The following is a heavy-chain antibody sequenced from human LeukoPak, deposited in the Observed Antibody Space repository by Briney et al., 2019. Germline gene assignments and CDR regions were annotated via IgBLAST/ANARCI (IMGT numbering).Heavy chain of an antibody. D-gene: IGHD2-15*01. J-gene: IGHJ4*02. V-gene: IGHV4-59*01. CDR1: GGSISNYY. CDR2: ITGSIYFSGST. CDR3: ARGLGWVEV. Sequence: PSETLSLTCTVSGGSISNYYWNWIRQPPGKGLEWIGYITGSIYFSGSTSYDPSLESRVTISVDTSKNQFSLTLNSVTAADTAVYYCARGLGWVEVWGQGTLVTVSS.